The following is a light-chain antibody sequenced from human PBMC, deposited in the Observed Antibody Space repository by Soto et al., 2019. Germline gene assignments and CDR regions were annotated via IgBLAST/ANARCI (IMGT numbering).Light chain of an antibody. CDR3: HQYYNSPFT. CDR2: GTF. J-gene: IGKJ3*01. Sequence: EVVLTQSPGTLSLSPGERATLSCRASQSVSSSYFAWFQKPGQAPSLLISGTFNRAPGIPGRFSGSGSGTAFTLTIDRLEPEDFAVYYCHQYYNSPFTFGPGTRVDI. CDR1: QSVSSSY. V-gene: IGKV3-20*01.